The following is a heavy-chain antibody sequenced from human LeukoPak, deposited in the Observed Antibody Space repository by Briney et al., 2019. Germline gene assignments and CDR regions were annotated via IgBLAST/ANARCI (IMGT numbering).Heavy chain of an antibody. CDR1: GYTFTSYG. J-gene: IGHJ4*02. CDR2: ISAYNGNT. D-gene: IGHD6-13*01. CDR3: ARPASIAAAGKNFDY. V-gene: IGHV1-18*01. Sequence: ASVKVSCKASGYTFTSYGISWVRQAPGQGLEWMGWISAYNGNTNYAQKLQGRVTMTRDTSTSTVYMELSSLRSEDTAVYYCARPASIAAAGKNFDYWGQGTLVTVSS.